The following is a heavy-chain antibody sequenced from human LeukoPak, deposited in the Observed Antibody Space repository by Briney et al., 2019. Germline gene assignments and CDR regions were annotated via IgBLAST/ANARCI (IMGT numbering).Heavy chain of an antibody. CDR1: GYTFTNYG. J-gene: IGHJ3*02. CDR3: ARSYYDSSGYQRYAFDI. CDR2: ISAYNGNT. V-gene: IGHV1-18*01. Sequence: VASVKVSFKASGYTFTNYGISWVRQAPGQGLEWMGWISAYNGNTNYAQKLQGRVTMTTDTSTSTAYMELRSLRSDDTAVYYCARSYYDSSGYQRYAFDIWGQGIMVTVSS. D-gene: IGHD3-22*01.